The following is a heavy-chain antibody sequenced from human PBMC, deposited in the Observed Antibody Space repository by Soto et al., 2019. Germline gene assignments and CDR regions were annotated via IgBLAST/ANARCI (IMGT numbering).Heavy chain of an antibody. D-gene: IGHD1-1*01. CDR2: INAGNGNT. CDR3: AKDRPRRTSGYFFDY. CDR1: GDTFTSYA. Sequence: GASMKVSRKASGDTFTSYAMHWVRPAPGQRLEWMGWINAGNGNTKYSQKFQGRVTITRDTSASTAYMELSSLRSEDTAVYYCAKDRPRRTSGYFFDYWGQGTLVTVSS. J-gene: IGHJ4*02. V-gene: IGHV1-3*01.